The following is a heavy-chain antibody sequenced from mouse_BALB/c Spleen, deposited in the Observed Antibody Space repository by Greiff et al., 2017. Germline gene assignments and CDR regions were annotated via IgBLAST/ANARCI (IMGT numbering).Heavy chain of an antibody. V-gene: IGHV1S56*01. CDR2: IYPGNVNT. J-gene: IGHJ4*01. CDR3: AREEDYGYAMDY. CDR1: GYTFTSYY. D-gene: IGHD1-1*01. Sequence: QVQLKESGPELVKPGASVRITCKASGYTFTSYYIHWVKQRPGQGLEWIGWIYPGNVNTKYNEKFKGKATLTADKSSSTAYMQLSSLTSEDSAVYFCAREEDYGYAMDYWGQGTSVTVSS.